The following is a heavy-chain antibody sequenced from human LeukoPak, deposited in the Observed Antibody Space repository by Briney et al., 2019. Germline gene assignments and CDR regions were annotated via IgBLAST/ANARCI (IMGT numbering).Heavy chain of an antibody. Sequence: SSETLSLTCSVSGGSINSGAYYWSWVRQPPGKGLEWIGYIYYSGSTYYNPSLKSRVTITVDTYKNQFSLKLSSVTAADTAVYYCARLNCSGGSCYSVDHWGQGTLVTVSS. CDR3: ARLNCSGGSCYSVDH. D-gene: IGHD2-15*01. CDR1: GGSINSGAYY. CDR2: IYYSGST. V-gene: IGHV4-30-4*08. J-gene: IGHJ5*02.